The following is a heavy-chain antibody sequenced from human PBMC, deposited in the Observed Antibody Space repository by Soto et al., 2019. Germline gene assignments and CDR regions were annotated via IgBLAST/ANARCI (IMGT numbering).Heavy chain of an antibody. J-gene: IGHJ4*02. CDR1: GFTFDSYA. CDR2: ISWSGGDK. CDR3: VKDSYYDILTGFSYFDY. Sequence: EVQLVESGGDLVQPGRSLRLACAASGFTFDSYAMHWVRQLPGKGLEWVFGISWSGGDKAYAASVKGRCSISRDNATKSLYLHIDSLRLEDTAVYYCVKDSYYDILTGFSYFDYWGRGTPVTVSS. D-gene: IGHD3-9*01. V-gene: IGHV3-9*01.